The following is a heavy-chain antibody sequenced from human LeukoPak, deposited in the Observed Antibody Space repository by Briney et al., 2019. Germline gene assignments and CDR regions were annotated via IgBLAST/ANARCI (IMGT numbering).Heavy chain of an antibody. CDR3: AGSGSPALYY. Sequence: PGGSLRLSCAASGFTFSSYAMSWVRQAPGKGLEWVSVIYSGGSTYYADSVKGRFTISRHNSKNTLYLQMNSLRAEDTAVYYCAGSGSPALYYWGQGTLVTVSS. CDR1: GFTFSSYA. D-gene: IGHD1-26*01. V-gene: IGHV3-53*04. CDR2: IYSGGST. J-gene: IGHJ4*02.